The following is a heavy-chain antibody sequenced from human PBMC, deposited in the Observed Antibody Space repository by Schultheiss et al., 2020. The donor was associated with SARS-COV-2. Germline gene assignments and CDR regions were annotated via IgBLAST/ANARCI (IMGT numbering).Heavy chain of an antibody. CDR3: ARDKSYNYGMDV. CDR1: GFTFSSYA. J-gene: IGHJ6*02. V-gene: IGHV3-33*08. D-gene: IGHD5-24*01. CDR2: IWYDGSNK. Sequence: GGSLRLSCAASGFTFSSYAMHWVRQAPGKGLEWVAVIWYDGSNKYYADSVKGRFTISRDNAKNTLYLQMNSLRAEDTAVYFCARDKSYNYGMDVWGQGTTVTVSS.